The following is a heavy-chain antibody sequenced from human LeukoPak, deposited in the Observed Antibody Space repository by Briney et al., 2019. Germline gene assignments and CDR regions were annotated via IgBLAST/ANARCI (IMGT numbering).Heavy chain of an antibody. CDR3: ARPNRLGYCSGGSCPAYFDY. Sequence: PGGSLRLSCAASGFTFSDYYMSWIRQAPGKGLEWVSYISSSGSTIYYADSVKGRFTISRDNAKNPLYLQMNSLRAEDTAVYYCARPNRLGYCSGGSCPAYFDYWGQGTLVTVSS. V-gene: IGHV3-11*01. J-gene: IGHJ4*02. CDR1: GFTFSDYY. D-gene: IGHD2-15*01. CDR2: ISSSGSTI.